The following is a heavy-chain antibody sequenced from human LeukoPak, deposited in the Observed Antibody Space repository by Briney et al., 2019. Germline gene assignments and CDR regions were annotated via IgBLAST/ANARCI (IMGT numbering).Heavy chain of an antibody. D-gene: IGHD2-15*01. CDR2: VDPEDGEP. J-gene: IGHJ4*02. V-gene: IGHV1-69-2*01. CDR3: ATFISIVVVVAATRNFDY. CDR1: GYTFTDYY. Sequence: GASVKVSCKPSGYTFTDYYMHWVQPAPGKGLEWMGRVDPEDGEPIYEEQFQGRVTITVDTSTDTAYMELSSLRSEDTAVYYCATFISIVVVVAATRNFDYWGQGTLVTVSS.